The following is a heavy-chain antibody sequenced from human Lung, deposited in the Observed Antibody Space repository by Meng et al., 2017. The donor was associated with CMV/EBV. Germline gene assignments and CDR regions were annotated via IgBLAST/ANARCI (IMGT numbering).Heavy chain of an antibody. Sequence: SVXVSXKASGGTFSSYAISWVRQAPGQGPEWMGGIIPILGIANYAQKFQGRVTITADKSTSTAYMELSSLRSEDTAVYYCARGGTVVPAAIRGRGWFDPWGQGTXVTVYS. D-gene: IGHD2-2*02. CDR2: IIPILGIA. V-gene: IGHV1-69*10. CDR1: GGTFSSYA. CDR3: ARGGTVVPAAIRGRGWFDP. J-gene: IGHJ5*02.